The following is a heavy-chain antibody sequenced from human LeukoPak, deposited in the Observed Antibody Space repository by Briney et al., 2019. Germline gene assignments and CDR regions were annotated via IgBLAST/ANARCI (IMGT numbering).Heavy chain of an antibody. V-gene: IGHV3-23*01. Sequence: GGSLRLSCAASGLTFSSYAMTWVRQAPGGGLEWVSTITSRSTTTYYTDSVKSRFTISRDNSKTTLYLQLNSLRVEDTAIYYCAKDNGGYVVFDSWGQGTLVTVSS. D-gene: IGHD5-12*01. CDR2: ITSRSTTT. CDR1: GLTFSSYA. CDR3: AKDNGGYVVFDS. J-gene: IGHJ4*02.